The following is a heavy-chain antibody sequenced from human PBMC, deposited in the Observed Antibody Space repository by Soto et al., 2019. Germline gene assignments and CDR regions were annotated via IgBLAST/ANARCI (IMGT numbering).Heavy chain of an antibody. CDR2: ISYDGSNK. CDR3: AKARYCSGGSCYPVDV. J-gene: IGHJ6*02. Sequence: PGGSLRLSCAASGFTFSSYGMHWVRQAPGKGLEWVAVISYDGSNKYYADSVKGRFTISRDNSKNTLYLQMNSLRAEDTAVYYCAKARYCSGGSCYPVDVWGQGTTVTVSS. D-gene: IGHD2-15*01. CDR1: GFTFSSYG. V-gene: IGHV3-30*18.